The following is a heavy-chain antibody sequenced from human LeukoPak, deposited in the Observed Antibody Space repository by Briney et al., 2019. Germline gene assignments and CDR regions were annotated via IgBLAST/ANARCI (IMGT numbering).Heavy chain of an antibody. CDR3: ARDRGSSVVAFWFDP. V-gene: IGHV4-61*02. J-gene: IGHJ5*02. CDR1: GASISSGSYY. D-gene: IGHD6-6*01. Sequence: SETLSLTCTVSGASISSGSYYWSWIRQPAGKGPEWIGRIYSSGSINYNPSLKSRVTISVDTSKNQFSLKLSSVTAADTAVYYCARDRGSSVVAFWFDPWGPGTLVTVSS. CDR2: IYSSGSI.